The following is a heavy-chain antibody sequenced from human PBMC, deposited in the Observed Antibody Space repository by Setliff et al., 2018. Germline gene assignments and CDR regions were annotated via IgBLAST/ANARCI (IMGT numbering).Heavy chain of an antibody. J-gene: IGHJ3*02. CDR3: ARDFPPLYSSSFSDAFDI. CDR2: ISAYNGNT. D-gene: IGHD6-6*01. V-gene: IGHV1-18*01. Sequence: ASVKVSCKASGYTFTSYGISWVRQAPGQGLEWMGWISAYNGNTSYAQKLQGRVTMTTDTSTSTAYMELRSLRSDDTAVYYCARDFPPLYSSSFSDAFDIWGQGTMVT. CDR1: GYTFTSYG.